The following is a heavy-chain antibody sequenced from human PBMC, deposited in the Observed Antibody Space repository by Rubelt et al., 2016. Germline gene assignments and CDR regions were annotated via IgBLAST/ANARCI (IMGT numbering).Heavy chain of an antibody. CDR1: GYSINNGYY. CDR2: FFHDGST. CDR3: ARPTGASSASGSFLV. J-gene: IGHJ4*02. V-gene: IGHV4-38-2*02. Sequence: QVQLQESGPGLVKPSETLSLTCTVSGYSINNGYYWGWIRQPPGQGLECIASFFHDGSTKYNPSLKSRVTISKAGSKNQFSLNLSSVTAADTAVYYCARPTGASSASGSFLVWGQGTLVTVSS. D-gene: IGHD3-10*01.